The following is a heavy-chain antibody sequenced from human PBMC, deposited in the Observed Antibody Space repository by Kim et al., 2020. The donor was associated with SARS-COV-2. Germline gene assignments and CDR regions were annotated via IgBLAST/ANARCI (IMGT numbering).Heavy chain of an antibody. D-gene: IGHD3-22*01. CDR2: TYYRSKWYN. J-gene: IGHJ3*02. CDR1: GDSVSSNSAA. V-gene: IGHV6-1*01. Sequence: SQTLSLTCAISGDSVSSNSAAWNWIRQSPSRGLEWLGRTYYRSKWYNDYAVSVKSRITINPDTSKNQFSLQLNSVTPEDTAVYYCARDFTGAYYDSSGYAHAFDIWGQGTMVTVSS. CDR3: ARDFTGAYYDSSGYAHAFDI.